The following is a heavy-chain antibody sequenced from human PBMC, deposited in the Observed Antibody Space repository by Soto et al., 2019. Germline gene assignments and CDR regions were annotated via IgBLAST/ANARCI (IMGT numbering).Heavy chain of an antibody. CDR2: INYSETT. V-gene: IGHV4-34*01. Sequence: SETLSLTCAVYGGSFSGYYWSWIRQPPGKGLEWIGEINYSETTNCNPSLKSRVTISIDTSKNQFSLKLSSVTAADTAVYYCARGGISGTTARVDYWGLGTPVTAPQ. D-gene: IGHD1-20*01. CDR1: GGSFSGYY. J-gene: IGHJ4*02. CDR3: ARGGISGTTARVDY.